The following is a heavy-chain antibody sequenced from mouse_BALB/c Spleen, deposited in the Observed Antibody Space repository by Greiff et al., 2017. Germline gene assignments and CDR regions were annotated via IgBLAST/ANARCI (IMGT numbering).Heavy chain of an antibody. D-gene: IGHD1-1*01. J-gene: IGHJ2*01. CDR2: INPSNGGT. Sequence: QVQLKESGAELVKPGASVKLSCKASGYTFTSYYMYWVKQRPGQGLEWIGEINPSNGGTNFNEKFKSKATLTVDKSSSTAYMQLSSLTSEDSAVYYCTRIYYGSSFFDYWGQGTTLTVSS. CDR1: GYTFTSYY. CDR3: TRIYYGSSFFDY. V-gene: IGHV1S81*02.